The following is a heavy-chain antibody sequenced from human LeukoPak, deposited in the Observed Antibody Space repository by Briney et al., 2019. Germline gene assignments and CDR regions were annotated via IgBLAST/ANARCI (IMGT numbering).Heavy chain of an antibody. V-gene: IGHV4-59*01. CDR1: GGSISTYY. J-gene: IGHJ3*02. Sequence: SETLSLTCTASGGSISTYYWSWIRQPPGKGLEWIGYIHYSGSTNQNPSLKSRVTISVDTSKNQFSLKLSSVTAADTAVYYCARVGSYAFDIWGQGTMVTVSS. CDR3: ARVGSYAFDI. CDR2: IHYSGST.